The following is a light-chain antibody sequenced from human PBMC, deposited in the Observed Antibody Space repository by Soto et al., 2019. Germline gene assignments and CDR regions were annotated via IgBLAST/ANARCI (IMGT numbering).Light chain of an antibody. V-gene: IGKV3-15*01. J-gene: IGKJ1*01. Sequence: EIMMTQSPATLSVSPGERATLSCRASQSVSSNLAWYQQKPGQDPRLLIYGASTRATGIPARFSGSGSGTKFTLPISSCQSEDFSVYYVHHDRTGPPWTFGQGTKVDIK. CDR2: GAS. CDR1: QSVSSN. CDR3: HHDRTGPPWT.